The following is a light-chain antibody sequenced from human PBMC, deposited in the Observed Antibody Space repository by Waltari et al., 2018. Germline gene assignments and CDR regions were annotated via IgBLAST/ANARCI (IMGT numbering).Light chain of an antibody. CDR2: DVT. CDR1: SSDVGGYDY. Sequence: QSALTQPRSVSGSPGQSVTISCTGSSSDVGGYDYVSWYQQQPGKAPKLMIYDVTTRPSGVPDRYSGSKSGNTAALTISGLQAEDEADYYCASYVGSHRVAFGGGTKLTVL. J-gene: IGLJ2*01. CDR3: ASYVGSHRVA. V-gene: IGLV2-11*01.